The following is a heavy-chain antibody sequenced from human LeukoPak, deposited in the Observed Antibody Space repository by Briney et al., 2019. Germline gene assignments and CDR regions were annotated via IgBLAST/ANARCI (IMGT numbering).Heavy chain of an antibody. J-gene: IGHJ6*02. CDR3: ARDSRVLGMDV. Sequence: GGSLRLSCAASGFTFSSYAMHWVRQAPGKGLEWVAVISYDGSNKYYADSVKGRFTISRGNSKSTLYLQMNSLRAEDTAVYYCARDSRVLGMDVWGQGTTVTVSS. CDR1: GFTFSSYA. D-gene: IGHD2-8*02. CDR2: ISYDGSNK. V-gene: IGHV3-30*04.